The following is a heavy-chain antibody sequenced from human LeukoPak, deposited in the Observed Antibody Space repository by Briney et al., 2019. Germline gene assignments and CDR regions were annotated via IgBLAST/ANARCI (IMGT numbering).Heavy chain of an antibody. J-gene: IGHJ4*02. CDR2: IWYDRSSK. CDR1: GFTFSSYG. CDR3: ARDFELSH. Sequence: GGSLRLSCAASGFTFSSYGMHWVRQAPGKGLEWVALIWYDRSSKHYADSVRGRFTISRDNSKNTLYLQMNSLRAEDTAVYYCARDFELSHWGQGTLVTVSS. V-gene: IGHV3-33*01. D-gene: IGHD3-16*02.